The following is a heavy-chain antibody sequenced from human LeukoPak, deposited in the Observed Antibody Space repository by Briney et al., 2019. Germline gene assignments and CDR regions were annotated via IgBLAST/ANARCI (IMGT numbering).Heavy chain of an antibody. J-gene: IGHJ4*02. CDR3: ARDFSSNWYGTTDY. Sequence: RSLRLSCRASGFTSGDYAMSWFRHAPGKGLEWVVFIRSKAYGGTTEYAASVSGRFTVSRDDSKSIAYLQMNSLKTDDTAVYYCARDFSSNWYGTTDYWGQGTLVTVSS. D-gene: IGHD6-13*01. V-gene: IGHV3-49*03. CDR2: IRSKAYGGTT. CDR1: GFTSGDYA.